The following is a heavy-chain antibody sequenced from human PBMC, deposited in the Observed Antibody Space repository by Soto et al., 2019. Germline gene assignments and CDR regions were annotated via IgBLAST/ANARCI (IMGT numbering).Heavy chain of an antibody. D-gene: IGHD2-15*01. J-gene: IGHJ6*02. CDR3: AARLRGGNCFSSNAMEV. CDR1: GDIFTSNL. V-gene: IGHV5-10-1*01. Sequence: HAEALRISWKCSGDIFTSNLINWVRQMPVKLLEWRGSIDPSGSQSNYNPSFQGHVTISANTSTSSAYLQCNSLTASDTAMYYCAARLRGGNCFSSNAMEVWG. CDR2: IDPSGSQS.